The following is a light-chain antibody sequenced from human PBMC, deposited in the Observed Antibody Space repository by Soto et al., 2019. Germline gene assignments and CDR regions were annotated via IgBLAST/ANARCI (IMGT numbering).Light chain of an antibody. J-gene: IGLJ1*01. CDR2: DVT. Sequence: QSVLXQPRSVSGSPGQSVTISCTGTSSDVGGYDYVSWYQQHPGKAPKLMIFDVTKRPSGVPDRFSGSKSGNTASLTISGLQAEDEAHYSCCSYAGSFYVFGSGTKVTVL. V-gene: IGLV2-11*01. CDR3: CSYAGSFYV. CDR1: SSDVGGYDY.